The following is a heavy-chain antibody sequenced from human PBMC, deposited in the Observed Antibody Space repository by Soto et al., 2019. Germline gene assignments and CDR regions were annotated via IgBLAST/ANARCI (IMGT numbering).Heavy chain of an antibody. CDR1: GYIFTAYS. CDR3: AREKKTGNDNTYHEVAGYFQH. Sequence: ASVKVSCMASGYIFTAYSIHWLRQAAGQGLEWLGIINSRSGFTTYSQKFQGRVTMTRDTSTSTVYMNLSSLTSADTALYYCAREKKTGNDNTYHEVAGYFQHWGQGTLVTVSS. CDR2: INSRSGFT. J-gene: IGHJ1*01. V-gene: IGHV1-46*01. D-gene: IGHD5-12*01.